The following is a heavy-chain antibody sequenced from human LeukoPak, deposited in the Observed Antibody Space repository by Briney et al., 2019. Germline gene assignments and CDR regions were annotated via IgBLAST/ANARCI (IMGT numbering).Heavy chain of an antibody. D-gene: IGHD6-19*01. CDR2: ISSSSSYI. V-gene: IGHV3-21*01. Sequence: GGSLRLSCAASGFTFSSYSMNWVRQAPGKGLEWVSSISSSSSYIYYADSVKGRFTISRDNAKNSLYLQMNSLRAEDTAVYYCARVGIAVAGRFGGVDYWGQGTLVTVSS. CDR3: ARVGIAVAGRFGGVDY. J-gene: IGHJ4*02. CDR1: GFTFSSYS.